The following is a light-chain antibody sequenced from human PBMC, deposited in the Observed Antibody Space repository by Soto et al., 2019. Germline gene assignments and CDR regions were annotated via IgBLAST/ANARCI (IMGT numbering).Light chain of an antibody. CDR3: LLRYSTLST. V-gene: IGKV1-39*01. J-gene: IGKJ1*01. CDR2: AAS. Sequence: EIQRIRSASSVSASVGNRVTLSCWGSQSISSDLNWYQQKPGRAPKLLIYAASSLQSGVPSRFSGTESGTDGTLTSSSLKPEECPTYHGLLRYSTLSTFRQGTKVDIK. CDR1: QSISSD.